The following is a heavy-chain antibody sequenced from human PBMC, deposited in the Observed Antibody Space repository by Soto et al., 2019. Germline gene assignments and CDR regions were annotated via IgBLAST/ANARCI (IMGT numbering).Heavy chain of an antibody. V-gene: IGHV4-59*01. CDR3: ARVGGVAARSFDY. Sequence: SETLSLTCTVSGGSISPFYWSWVRQPPGKGLEWIGNLYYSGNTNYNPSLKSRVTISVDASKNQVFLRLTSVTAADTAVYYCARVGGVAARSFDYWGQGTVVTVSS. CDR2: LYYSGNT. CDR1: GGSISPFY. D-gene: IGHD2-15*01. J-gene: IGHJ4*02.